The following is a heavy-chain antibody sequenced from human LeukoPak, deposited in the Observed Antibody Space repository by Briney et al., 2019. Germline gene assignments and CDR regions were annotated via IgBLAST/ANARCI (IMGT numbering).Heavy chain of an antibody. CDR1: GGSISCYY. Sequence: SETLSLTCTVSGGSISCYYWSWIRQPPGKGLEWIGYIYYSGSTNYNPSLKSRVTISVDTSKNQFSLKLSSVTAADTAVYYCASSRGPPSAFDYWGQGTLVTVSS. V-gene: IGHV4-59*08. CDR2: IYYSGST. D-gene: IGHD6-13*01. CDR3: ASSRGPPSAFDY. J-gene: IGHJ4*02.